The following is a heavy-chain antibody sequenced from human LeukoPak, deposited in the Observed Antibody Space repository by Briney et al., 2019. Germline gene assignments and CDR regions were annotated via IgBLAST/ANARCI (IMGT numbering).Heavy chain of an antibody. CDR1: GCTSSTYA. D-gene: IGHD4-17*01. CDR3: ARTTPTPFYFDC. Sequence: GGSLRLSCAAAGCTSSTYAMHCVRHAPGKGLEYVSAITSNGVGTNYANSVKGRFTISRDNSKNTLYLQMGSLRAADMAVYYCARTTPTPFYFDCWGQGTLVTVSS. J-gene: IGHJ4*02. CDR2: ITSNGVGT. V-gene: IGHV3-64*01.